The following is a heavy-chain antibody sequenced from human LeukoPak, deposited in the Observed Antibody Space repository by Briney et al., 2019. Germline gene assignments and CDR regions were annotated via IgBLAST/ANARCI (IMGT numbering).Heavy chain of an antibody. CDR1: GFTFSSYS. Sequence: GGSLRLSCAASGFTFSSYSMNWVRQAPGKGLEWVSYISSSSSTIYYADSVKGRFTTSRDNAKNSLYLQMNSLRAEDTAVYYCARFRYCSSTSCYGAAFDIWGQGTMVTVSS. CDR3: ARFRYCSSTSCYGAAFDI. J-gene: IGHJ3*02. CDR2: ISSSSSTI. V-gene: IGHV3-48*04. D-gene: IGHD2-2*01.